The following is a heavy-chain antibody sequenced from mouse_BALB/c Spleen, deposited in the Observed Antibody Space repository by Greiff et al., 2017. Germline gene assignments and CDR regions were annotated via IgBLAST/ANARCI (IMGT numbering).Heavy chain of an antibody. Sequence: EVQLVESGGGLVKPGGSLKLSCAASGFTFSSYAMSWVRQTPEKRLEWVATISSGGSYTYYPDSVKGRFTISRDNAKNTLYLQMSSLRSEDTAMYYCARKKGQAYWGQGTLVTVSA. CDR1: GFTFSSYA. CDR3: ARKKGQAY. J-gene: IGHJ3*01. CDR2: ISSGGSYT. D-gene: IGHD3-3*01. V-gene: IGHV5-9-3*01.